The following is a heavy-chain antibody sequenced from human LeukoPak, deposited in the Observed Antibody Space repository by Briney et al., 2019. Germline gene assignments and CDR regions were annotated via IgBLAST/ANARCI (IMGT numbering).Heavy chain of an antibody. V-gene: IGHV4-4*07. Sequence: SETLSLTCTVSGASISNYWSWIRQPAGKGLEWIGRIYATGSTNYNPSLESRVTMSVDTSKNHLSLKVTSVTAADTAVYYCARARYDSSGYSDYWGQGTLVTVSS. D-gene: IGHD3-22*01. J-gene: IGHJ4*02. CDR3: ARARYDSSGYSDY. CDR1: GASISNY. CDR2: IYATGST.